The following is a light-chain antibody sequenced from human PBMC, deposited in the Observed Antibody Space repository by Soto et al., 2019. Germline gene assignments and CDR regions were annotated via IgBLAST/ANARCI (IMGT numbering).Light chain of an antibody. CDR1: QNVGTS. V-gene: IGKV3-15*01. Sequence: EIVLTQSPATLSLSPGERATLFCMASQNVGTSLAWYQQIPGQPPRLLIHGASIRATGVPARFTGSGSGTEFTLTISGLQSEDLAVYYCQRYNDWPPWTFGQGTKVDIK. CDR2: GAS. CDR3: QRYNDWPPWT. J-gene: IGKJ1*01.